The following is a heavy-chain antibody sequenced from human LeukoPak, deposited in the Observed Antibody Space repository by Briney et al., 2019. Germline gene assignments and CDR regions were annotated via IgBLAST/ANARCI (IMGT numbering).Heavy chain of an antibody. J-gene: IGHJ6*03. CDR1: GGSISSGGYY. CDR2: IYYSGST. V-gene: IGHV4-31*03. Sequence: PSQTLSLTCTVSGGSISSGGYYWSWIRQHPGKGLEWIGYIYYSGSTNYNPSLKSRVTISVDTSKNQFSLKLSSVTAADTAVYYCARDRLELSAAAGTKGVYYYYYYMDVWGKGTTVTVSS. CDR3: ARDRLELSAAAGTKGVYYYYYYMDV. D-gene: IGHD6-13*01.